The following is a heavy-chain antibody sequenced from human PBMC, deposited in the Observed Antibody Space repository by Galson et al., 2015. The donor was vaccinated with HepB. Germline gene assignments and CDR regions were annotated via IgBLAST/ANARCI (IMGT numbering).Heavy chain of an antibody. CDR3: ARSLVTPPFYFDY. CDR1: GGSISRGGYS. D-gene: IGHD4-23*01. Sequence: TLSLTCAVSGGSISRGGYSWSWIRRPPEKGLEWIGYIYHAGTTYYTPSLKSRVTFSVDRSRNQFSLRLNSVTAADTAVYFCARSLVTPPFYFDYWGQGTLVTVSS. V-gene: IGHV4-30-2*01. CDR2: IYHAGTT. J-gene: IGHJ4*02.